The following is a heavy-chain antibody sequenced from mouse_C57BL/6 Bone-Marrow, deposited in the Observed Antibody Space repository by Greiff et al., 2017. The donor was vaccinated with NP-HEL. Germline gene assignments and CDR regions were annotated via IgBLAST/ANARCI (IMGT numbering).Heavy chain of an antibody. CDR2: IDPSDSYT. Sequence: QVQLQQPGAELVRPGTSVKLSCKASGYTFTSYWMHWVKQRPGQGLERIGVIDPSDSYTNYNQKFKGKATLTVDTSSSTAYMQLSSLTSEDSAVYYCAAFFDVWGTGTTVTVSS. CDR1: GYTFTSYW. V-gene: IGHV1-59*01. CDR3: AAFFDV. J-gene: IGHJ1*03.